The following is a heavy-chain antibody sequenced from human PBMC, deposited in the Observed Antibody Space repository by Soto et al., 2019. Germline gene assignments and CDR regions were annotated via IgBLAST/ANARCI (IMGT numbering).Heavy chain of an antibody. D-gene: IGHD2-21*02. CDR3: ARRSPTYCGGDCYSSLRGETSSLYYYYGMDV. Sequence: PGESLKISCKGSGYSFTSHWIGWVRQMPGKGLEWMGIIYPGDSDTRYSPSFQGQVTISADKSISTAYLQWSSLKASDTAMYYCARRSPTYCGGDCYSSLRGETSSLYYYYGMDVWGQGTTVTVS. V-gene: IGHV5-51*01. CDR2: IYPGDSDT. J-gene: IGHJ6*02. CDR1: GYSFTSHW.